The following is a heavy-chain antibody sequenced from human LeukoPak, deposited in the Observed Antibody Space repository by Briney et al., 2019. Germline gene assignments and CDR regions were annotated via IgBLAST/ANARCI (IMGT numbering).Heavy chain of an antibody. D-gene: IGHD6-13*01. CDR2: SSAYNGNT. CDR3: ARDLREGSSSYQIPFDY. CDR1: GYTFTNYG. V-gene: IGHV1-18*01. J-gene: IGHJ4*02. Sequence: ASVKVSCKASGYTFTNYGISWVRQAPGQGLEWMGWSSAYNGNTNYAQRLQGRVTMTADTSTSTAYMELRSLRSDDTAVYYCARDLREGSSSYQIPFDYWGQGTLDTVSS.